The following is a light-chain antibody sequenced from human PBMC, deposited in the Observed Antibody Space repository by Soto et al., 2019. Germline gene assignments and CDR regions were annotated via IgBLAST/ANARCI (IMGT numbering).Light chain of an antibody. CDR3: QHSNSYSEA. Sequence: DIQMTQSPSTLSASVGDRVTITCRSSQTISSWLAWYQQNPGKAPKLLIYKASTLKSGVPSRFSGSGSGTEFTLTISSLQPDDFATYYCQHSNSYSEAFGQGTKV. J-gene: IGKJ1*01. CDR1: QTISSW. CDR2: KAS. V-gene: IGKV1-5*03.